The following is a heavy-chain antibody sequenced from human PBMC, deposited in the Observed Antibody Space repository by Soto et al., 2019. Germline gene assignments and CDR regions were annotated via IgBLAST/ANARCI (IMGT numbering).Heavy chain of an antibody. CDR1: GFTFSSYA. CDR2: ISGSGGST. V-gene: IGHV3-23*01. D-gene: IGHD3-3*01. Sequence: EVQLLESGGGLVQPGGSLRLSCAASGFTFSSYAMSWVRQAPGKGLEWVSAISGSGGSTYYADSVKGRFTISRDNSKNTLYLQMNSLRAEDTAVYYCAKGGRGFGVVRGSYYYYGMDVWGQGTTVTVSS. J-gene: IGHJ6*02. CDR3: AKGGRGFGVVRGSYYYYGMDV.